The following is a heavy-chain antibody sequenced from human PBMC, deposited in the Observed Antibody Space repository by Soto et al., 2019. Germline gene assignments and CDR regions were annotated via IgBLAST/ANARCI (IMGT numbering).Heavy chain of an antibody. CDR2: ISGSGGST. Sequence: GSLRLPGSASGFTFSSYAMSWVRQAPGKGLEWVSAISGSGGSTYYADSVKGRFTISRDNSKNTLYLQMNSLRAEDTAVYYCAKDPGRSGSFDYWGQGTLVTVYS. D-gene: IGHD3-10*01. J-gene: IGHJ4*02. CDR3: AKDPGRSGSFDY. V-gene: IGHV3-23*01. CDR1: GFTFSSYA.